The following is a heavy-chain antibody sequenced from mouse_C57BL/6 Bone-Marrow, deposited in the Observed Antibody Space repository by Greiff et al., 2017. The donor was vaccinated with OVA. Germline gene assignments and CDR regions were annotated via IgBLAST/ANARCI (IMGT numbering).Heavy chain of an antibody. J-gene: IGHJ4*01. V-gene: IGHV1-15*01. CDR2: IDPETGGT. CDR1: GYTFTDYE. D-gene: IGHD1-1*02. Sequence: QVQLQQSGAELVRPGASVTLSCKASGYTFTDYEMHWVKQTPVHGLEWIGAIDPETGGTAYNQKFKGKAILTADKSSSTAYMELRSLTSEDSAVYYCTREVGKWSYYAMDYWGQGTSVTVSS. CDR3: TREVGKWSYYAMDY.